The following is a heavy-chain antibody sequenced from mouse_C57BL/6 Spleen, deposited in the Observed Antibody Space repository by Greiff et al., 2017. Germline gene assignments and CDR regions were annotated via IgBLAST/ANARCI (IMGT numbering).Heavy chain of an antibody. CDR1: GYTFTDYY. Sequence: EVQLQQSGPELVKPGASVKISCKASGYTFTDYYMNWVKQSHGKSLEWIGDINPNNGGTSYNQKFKGKATLTVDKSSSTAYMELRSLTSEDSAVYYCARKIYGYERGWFAYWGQGTLVTVSA. D-gene: IGHD2-2*01. V-gene: IGHV1-26*01. J-gene: IGHJ3*01. CDR3: ARKIYGYERGWFAY. CDR2: INPNNGGT.